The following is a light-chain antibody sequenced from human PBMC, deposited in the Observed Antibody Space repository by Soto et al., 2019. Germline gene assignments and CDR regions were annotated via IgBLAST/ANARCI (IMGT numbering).Light chain of an antibody. V-gene: IGKV3-20*01. CDR2: GTS. CDR3: QQYGRSPYT. Sequence: EIMLTQSPGTLSLSPGERATLSCRASQSVSSSYLAWYQQKPGQAPRLLIFGTSSRATGIPGRFSGSRSGTDFTLTISRLEPEDFAVYYCQQYGRSPYTFGQGTKLEIK. J-gene: IGKJ2*01. CDR1: QSVSSSY.